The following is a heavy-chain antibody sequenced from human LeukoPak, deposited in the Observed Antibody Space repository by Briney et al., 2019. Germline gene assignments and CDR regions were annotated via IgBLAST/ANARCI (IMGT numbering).Heavy chain of an antibody. Sequence: SETLSLTCTVSGGSISSGSHYWSWIRQPAGKGLEWIGRIYTSGSTNYNPSLKSRVTISVDTSKNQFSLKLSSVTAADTAVYYCARGLSSGWYSIFDYWGQGTLVTVSS. V-gene: IGHV4-61*02. J-gene: IGHJ4*02. D-gene: IGHD6-19*01. CDR1: GGSISSGSHY. CDR2: IYTSGST. CDR3: ARGLSSGWYSIFDY.